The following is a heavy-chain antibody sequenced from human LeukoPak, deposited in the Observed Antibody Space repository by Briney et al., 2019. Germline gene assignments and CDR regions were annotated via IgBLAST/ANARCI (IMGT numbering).Heavy chain of an antibody. CDR2: IWYDGSNK. J-gene: IGHJ4*02. CDR3: ARDKDVYFDY. CDR1: GFIFSNYG. V-gene: IGHV3-33*01. Sequence: GGSLRLSCAASGFIFSNYGMHWVRQAPGKGLEWVAVIWYDGSNKYYADSVKGRFTISRDNAKNSLYLQMNSLRVEDTAVYYCARDKDVYFDYWGQGTLVTVSS.